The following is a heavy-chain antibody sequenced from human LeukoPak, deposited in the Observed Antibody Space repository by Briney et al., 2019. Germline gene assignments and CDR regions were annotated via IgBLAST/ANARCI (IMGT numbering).Heavy chain of an antibody. CDR1: GLTFSSYS. V-gene: IGHV3-21*01. D-gene: IGHD6-19*01. J-gene: IGHJ3*02. Sequence: GGSLRLSCAASGLTFSSYSMNWVRQAPGKGLEWASSISSSSSYIYYADSVKGRFTISRDNAKNSLYLQMNSLRAEDTAVYYCARDLPYEAVAGHCAFDIWGQGTMVTVSS. CDR2: ISSSSSYI. CDR3: ARDLPYEAVAGHCAFDI.